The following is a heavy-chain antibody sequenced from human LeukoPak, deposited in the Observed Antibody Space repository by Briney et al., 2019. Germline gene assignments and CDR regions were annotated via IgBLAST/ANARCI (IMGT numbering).Heavy chain of an antibody. CDR1: GYTFTGYY. CDR3: AREGTMVRGAHDY. D-gene: IGHD3-10*01. V-gene: IGHV1-46*01. J-gene: IGHJ4*02. Sequence: VASVKVSCKASGYTFTGYYMHWVRQAPGQGPEWMGVISPSGGSTIYAQKFKGRVTLTRDMSTSTDYLELSSLRSEDTAVYYCAREGTMVRGAHDYWGQGTLVTVSS. CDR2: ISPSGGST.